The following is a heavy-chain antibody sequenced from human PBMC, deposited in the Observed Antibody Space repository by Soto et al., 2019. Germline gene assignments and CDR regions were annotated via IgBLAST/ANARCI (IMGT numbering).Heavy chain of an antibody. CDR3: AREDPRSGGSSCP. V-gene: IGHV3-21*01. CDR2: ISSSSSYI. CDR1: GFTFSGYS. Sequence: EVQLVESGGGLVKPGGSLRLSCAASGFTFSGYSMNWVRQAPGKGLEWVSSISSSSSYIYYADSVNGRFTISRDNAKNSLYLQMNSLRAEDTAVYYRAREDPRSGGSSCPWGQGTLVTVSS. J-gene: IGHJ5*02. D-gene: IGHD2-15*01.